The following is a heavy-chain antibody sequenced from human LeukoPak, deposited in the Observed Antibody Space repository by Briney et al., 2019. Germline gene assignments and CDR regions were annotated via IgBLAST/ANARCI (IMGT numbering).Heavy chain of an antibody. CDR1: GGSISSYY. Sequence: PSETLSLTCTVSGGSISSYYWSWIRQPPGKGLEWIGYIYYSGITTYNSSLKSRVTISLDTSKNQFSLKLTSVTAADTAVYYCARGTLAAAGPCFDYWGQGTLVTVSS. CDR3: ARGTLAAAGPCFDY. D-gene: IGHD6-13*01. J-gene: IGHJ4*02. V-gene: IGHV4-59*01. CDR2: IYYSGIT.